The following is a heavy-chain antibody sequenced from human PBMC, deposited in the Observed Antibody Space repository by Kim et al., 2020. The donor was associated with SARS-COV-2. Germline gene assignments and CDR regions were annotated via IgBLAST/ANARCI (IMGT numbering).Heavy chain of an antibody. D-gene: IGHD2-2*01. Sequence: GGSLRLSCAASGFTFSSYEMNWVRQAPGKGLEWVSYISSSGSTIYYADSVKGRFTISRDNAKNSLYLQMNSLIAEDTAVNYCASLIVVVPSFWGQGTLVT. J-gene: IGHJ4*02. CDR3: ASLIVVVPSF. CDR2: ISSSGSTI. CDR1: GFTFSSYE. V-gene: IGHV3-48*03.